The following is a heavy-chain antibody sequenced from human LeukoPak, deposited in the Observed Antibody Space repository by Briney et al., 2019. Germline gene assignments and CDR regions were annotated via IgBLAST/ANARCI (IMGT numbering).Heavy chain of an antibody. V-gene: IGHV4-61*01. CDR2: IYYSGST. J-gene: IGHJ4*02. CDR1: GGSISSGSYY. Sequence: SQTLSLTSTVSGGSISSGSYYWSWIRQPPGKGLEWIGYIYYSGSTNYNPSLKSRVTISVDTSKNQFSLKLSSVTAADTAMYYCARVIAVAGGVPPRYFDYWGQGTLVTVSS. CDR3: ARVIAVAGGVPPRYFDY. D-gene: IGHD6-19*01.